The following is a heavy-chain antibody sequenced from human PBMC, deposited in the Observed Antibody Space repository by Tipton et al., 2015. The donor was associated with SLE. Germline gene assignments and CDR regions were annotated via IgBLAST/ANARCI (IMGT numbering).Heavy chain of an antibody. CDR1: GGSFTSNY. V-gene: IGHV4-59*01. CDR3: VRDQEVPSGENRFDP. CDR2: MHYSGRS. Sequence: TLSLTCTVSGGSFTSNYWSWIRQPPGKGLEWIGCMHYSGRSAYNDSLRSRVTILVDTSRQQISLKLTSVTAADTAIYYCVRDQEVPSGENRFDPWGQGTLVTVSS. D-gene: IGHD2/OR15-2a*01. J-gene: IGHJ5*02.